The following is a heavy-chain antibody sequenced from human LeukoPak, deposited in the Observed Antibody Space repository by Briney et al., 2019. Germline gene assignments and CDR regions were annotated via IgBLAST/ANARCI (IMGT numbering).Heavy chain of an antibody. J-gene: IGHJ4*02. CDR2: IYSGGNT. Sequence: GGSLRLSCAASGFTVSSNYLSWVRQAPGKGLECVSVIYSGGNTYYADSVKGRFTISRDNSKNTLFLQMNSLRAEDTAVYYCARRGDGGRSFDYWGQGTLVTVSS. CDR1: GFTVSSNY. V-gene: IGHV3-53*01. D-gene: IGHD4-23*01. CDR3: ARRGDGGRSFDY.